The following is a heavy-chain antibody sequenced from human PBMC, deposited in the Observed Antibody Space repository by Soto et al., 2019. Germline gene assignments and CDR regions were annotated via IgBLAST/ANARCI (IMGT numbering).Heavy chain of an antibody. CDR2: INSDGSST. CDR3: VRTSLVVAAATREDY. V-gene: IGHV3-74*01. CDR1: GFTFSSYW. D-gene: IGHD2-15*01. J-gene: IGHJ4*02. Sequence: EGQLVESGGGLVQPGGSLRLSCAASGFTFSSYWMHWVRQAPGKGLVWVSRINSDGSSTSYADSVKGRFTISRDNAKNTLYLQMHSLRAEDTAVYYCVRTSLVVAAATREDYWGQGTLVTVSS.